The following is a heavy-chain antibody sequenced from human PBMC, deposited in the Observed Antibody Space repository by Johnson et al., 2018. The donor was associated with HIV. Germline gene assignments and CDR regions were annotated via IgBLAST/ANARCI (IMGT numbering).Heavy chain of an antibody. V-gene: IGHV3-30*14. J-gene: IGHJ3*02. Sequence: QVQLVESGGGVVQPGRSLRLSCAASGFTFSSYAMHWVRQAPGKGLEWVAVMSFDGNNRYYADSVTGRFTISRDNSKNTLYLQMNSLRAEDTAVYYCARDGGCSSTSCSDAFDIWGQGTMVTVSS. D-gene: IGHD2-2*01. CDR3: ARDGGCSSTSCSDAFDI. CDR1: GFTFSSYA. CDR2: MSFDGNNR.